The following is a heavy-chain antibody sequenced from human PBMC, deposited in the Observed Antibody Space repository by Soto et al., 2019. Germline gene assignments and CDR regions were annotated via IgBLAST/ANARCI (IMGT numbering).Heavy chain of an antibody. J-gene: IGHJ6*02. CDR1: GFTFDGYA. V-gene: IGHV3-9*01. Sequence: LRLPSAASGFTFDGYAMHWVRQAPGKGLEWVSGISWNSGSIGYADSVKGRFTISRDNAKNSLYLQMNSLRAEDTALYYCAKVIAARPFYYYGMDVWGQGTTVTVSS. CDR3: AKVIAARPFYYYGMDV. D-gene: IGHD6-6*01. CDR2: ISWNSGSI.